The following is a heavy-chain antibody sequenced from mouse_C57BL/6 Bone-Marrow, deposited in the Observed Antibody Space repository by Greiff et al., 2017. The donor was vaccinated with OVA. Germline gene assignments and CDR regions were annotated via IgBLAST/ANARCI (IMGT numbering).Heavy chain of an antibody. CDR1: GFSFNTYA. J-gene: IGHJ4*01. CDR3: VSAYYRGMDY. Sequence: EVQRVESGGGLVQPKGSLKLSCAASGFSFNTYAMNWVRQAPGKGLEWVARIRSKSNNYATYYADSVKDRFTISRDDSESMLYLQMNNLKTEDTAMYYCVSAYYRGMDYWGQGTSVTVSS. CDR2: IRSKSNNYAT. V-gene: IGHV10-1*01. D-gene: IGHD2-14*01.